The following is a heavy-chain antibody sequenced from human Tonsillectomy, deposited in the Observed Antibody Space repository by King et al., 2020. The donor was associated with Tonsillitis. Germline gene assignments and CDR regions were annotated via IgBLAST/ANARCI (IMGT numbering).Heavy chain of an antibody. V-gene: IGHV3-30*02. J-gene: IGHJ4*02. CDR3: AKELTMATTAGPY. CDR1: GFTFSSYG. CDR2: IRFDGSNK. D-gene: IGHD5-24*01. Sequence: VQLVESGGGVVQPGGSLRLSCAASGFTFSSYGMHWVRQAPGKGLEWVAFIRFDGSNKYFADSVKGRFTISRDNSKNTLYLQMNSLRAEDTAVYYCAKELTMATTAGPYWGQGTLVTVSS.